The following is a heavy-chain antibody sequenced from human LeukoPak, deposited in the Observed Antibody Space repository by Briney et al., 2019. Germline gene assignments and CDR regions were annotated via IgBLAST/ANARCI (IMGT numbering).Heavy chain of an antibody. CDR2: IIPILGIA. J-gene: IGHJ4*02. CDR3: ARARSSSGCIDY. D-gene: IGHD3-22*01. CDR1: GGTFSSYA. V-gene: IGHV1-69*04. Sequence: SVKVSCKASGGTFSSYAISWVRQAPGQGLEWMGRIIPILGIANYAQKFQGRVTITADKSTSTAYMELSSLRSEDTAVYYCARARSSSGCIDYWGQGTLVTVSS.